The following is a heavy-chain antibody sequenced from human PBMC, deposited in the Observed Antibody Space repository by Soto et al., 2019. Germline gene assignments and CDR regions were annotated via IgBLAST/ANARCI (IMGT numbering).Heavy chain of an antibody. V-gene: IGHV4-31*03. CDR2: IYYSGST. CDR1: EGYIISRGYY. J-gene: IGHJ4*02. Sequence: TSLIMRLTSTVAEGYIISRGYYWSRNSKNPGKGLEWIGYIYYSGSTYYNPSLKSRVTISVDTSKNQFSLKLSSVTAADTAVYYCAREASGWYSDGGFFDYWGQGTLVTVSS. D-gene: IGHD6-19*01. CDR3: AREASGWYSDGGFFDY.